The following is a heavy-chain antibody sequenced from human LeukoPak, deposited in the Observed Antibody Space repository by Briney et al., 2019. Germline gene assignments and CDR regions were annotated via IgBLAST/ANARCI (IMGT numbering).Heavy chain of an antibody. CDR1: GFTFSNYG. J-gene: IGHJ3*02. D-gene: IGHD3-10*01. CDR2: TDTSGRYV. Sequence: GGSLRLSCAASGFTFSNYGMNWVRQAPGKGLEWVSFTDTSGRYVYYGDSVKGRFTISRDNAKNLLFLQMNGLRAEDTALYYCSRGRSITLLRGVAMSDGFDIWGQGAMVAVSS. CDR3: SRGRSITLLRGVAMSDGFDI. V-gene: IGHV3-21*06.